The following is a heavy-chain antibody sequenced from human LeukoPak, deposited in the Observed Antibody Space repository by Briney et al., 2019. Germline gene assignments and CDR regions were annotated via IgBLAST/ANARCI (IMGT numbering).Heavy chain of an antibody. CDR2: IRYDGSNK. CDR1: GFTFSSYG. J-gene: IGHJ6*03. D-gene: IGHD5-18*01. CDR3: AKDSGYSYVYYYYYYMDV. Sequence: GGSLRLSCAASGFTFSSYGMHWVRQAPGKGLEWVAFIRYDGSNKYYADSVKGRFTISRDNSKNTLYLQMNSLRAEDTAVYYCAKDSGYSYVYYYYYYMDVWGKGTTVTISS. V-gene: IGHV3-30*02.